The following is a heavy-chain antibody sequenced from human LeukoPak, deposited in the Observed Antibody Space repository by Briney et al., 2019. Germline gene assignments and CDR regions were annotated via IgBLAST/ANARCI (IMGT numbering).Heavy chain of an antibody. V-gene: IGHV1-8*01. CDR2: MNPNGGKT. J-gene: IGHJ6*03. CDR3: ARARAPSSHYYYMDV. CDR1: GYSLIGYD. Sequence: ASVKVSCKASGYSLIGYDIIWVRQATGQGLEWMGWMNPNGGKTVYAQKFQGRITMTRNISLSTAYMELSSLRSEDTAVYYCARARAPSSHYYYMDVWGKGTTVTVSS.